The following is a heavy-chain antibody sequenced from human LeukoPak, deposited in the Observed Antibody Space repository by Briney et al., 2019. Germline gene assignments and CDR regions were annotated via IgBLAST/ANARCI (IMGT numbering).Heavy chain of an antibody. J-gene: IGHJ4*02. CDR3: ARVLEGLTSFDY. V-gene: IGHV4-59*01. CDR2: IYYGGST. CDR1: GGSISSSY. Sequence: SETLSLTCTASGGSISSSYWGWIRQPPGKGLEWIGYIYYGGSTNYNPSLKSRVTILIDTSKNQFSLKLGSVTPADTAVYYCARVLEGLTSFDYWGQGTLVTVSS. D-gene: IGHD3/OR15-3a*01.